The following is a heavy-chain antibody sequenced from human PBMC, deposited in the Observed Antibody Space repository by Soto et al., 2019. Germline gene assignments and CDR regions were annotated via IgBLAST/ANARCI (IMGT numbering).Heavy chain of an antibody. Sequence: QVTLKESGPVLVKPTETLTLTCTVSGFSLSNARMGVSWIRQPPGKALEWLAHIFSNDEKSYSTSLKSRLTISKDTSKSKVVLTMTNMEPVETATYYCARSPKSGYYSAIDYYYYGMDVWGQGTTVTVSS. CDR1: GFSLSNARMG. D-gene: IGHD3-3*01. CDR2: IFSNDEK. J-gene: IGHJ6*02. V-gene: IGHV2-26*01. CDR3: ARSPKSGYYSAIDYYYYGMDV.